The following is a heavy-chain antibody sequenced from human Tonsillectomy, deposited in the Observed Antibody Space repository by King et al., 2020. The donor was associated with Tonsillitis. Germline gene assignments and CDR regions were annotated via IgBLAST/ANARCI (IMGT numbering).Heavy chain of an antibody. CDR3: AGHLFVGCAYSFFDY. J-gene: IGHJ4*02. V-gene: IGHV4-59*08. D-gene: IGHD4-11*01. CDR1: ESSSSYYY. CDR2: SYYSGTT. Sequence: VQLQESGPGLVKPSETLSLTCTVSESSSSYYYLSWIRQSPGKGLEWIGYSYYSGTTDYNPSLKGRVTISVDKSKEQFSLELTSVTAADTGLYYCAGHLFVGCAYSFFDYWGQGISVTVSS.